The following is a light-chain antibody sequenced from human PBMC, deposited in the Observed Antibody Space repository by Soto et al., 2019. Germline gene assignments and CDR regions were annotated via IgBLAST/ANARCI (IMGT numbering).Light chain of an antibody. CDR3: QSYDSSLSVYV. J-gene: IGLJ1*01. V-gene: IGLV1-40*01. Sequence: QSVLTHPPSAPWAPGERVPISFPGSSSKIGAGYDVHWYQQLPGTAPKLLIYGNNNRPSGVPDRFSGSKSGTSASLAITGLQAEDEADYYCQSYDSSLSVYVFGTGTKVTVL. CDR2: GNN. CDR1: SSKIGAGYD.